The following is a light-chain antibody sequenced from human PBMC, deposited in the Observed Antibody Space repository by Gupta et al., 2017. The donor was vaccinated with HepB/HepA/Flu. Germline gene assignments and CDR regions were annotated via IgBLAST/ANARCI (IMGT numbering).Light chain of an antibody. Sequence: SSELTQDPAVSVALGQTVRITCQGDILRSYFASWYQQKPGQAPVVVIYGKNNRPSGIPDRFSGSGSGNTASLTITGAQAEDEADYYCNSRDNSGNHQFFGPGTKVTVL. CDR2: GKN. J-gene: IGLJ1*01. CDR1: ILRSYF. CDR3: NSRDNSGNHQF. V-gene: IGLV3-19*01.